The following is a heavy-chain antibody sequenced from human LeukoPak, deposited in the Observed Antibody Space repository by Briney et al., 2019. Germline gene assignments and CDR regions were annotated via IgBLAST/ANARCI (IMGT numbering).Heavy chain of an antibody. V-gene: IGHV4-59*01. CDR2: IYYSGST. D-gene: IGHD3-9*01. J-gene: IGHJ6*02. CDR3: ARDRPHVLRYFDWTFNAYYYYGMDV. CDR1: GGSISSYY. Sequence: SETLSLTCTVSGGSISSYYWSWIRQPPGKGLEWIGYIYYSGSTNYNPSLKSRVTISVDTSKNQFSLKLSSVTAADTAVYYCARDRPHVLRYFDWTFNAYYYYGMDVWGQGTTVTVSS.